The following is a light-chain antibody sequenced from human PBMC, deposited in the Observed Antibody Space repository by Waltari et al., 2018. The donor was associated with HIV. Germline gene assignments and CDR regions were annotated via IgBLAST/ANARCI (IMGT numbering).Light chain of an antibody. CDR1: SSDVGSYYR. Sequence: QSALTQPPSVSGSPGQSVTISCPGTSSDVGSYYRVSWSQQPPGPAPKLMIYEVGNRPSGVPHRFSGSKSGNTASLTISGLQAEDEADYYCSSYTSSSTLVFGGGTKLTVL. V-gene: IGLV2-18*02. CDR3: SSYTSSSTLV. CDR2: EVG. J-gene: IGLJ2*01.